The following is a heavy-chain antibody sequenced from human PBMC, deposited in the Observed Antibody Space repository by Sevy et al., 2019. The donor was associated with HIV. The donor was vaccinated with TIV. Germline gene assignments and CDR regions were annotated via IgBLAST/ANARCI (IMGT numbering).Heavy chain of an antibody. J-gene: IGHJ4*02. CDR2: IYYTGST. CDR1: GGSISSYY. V-gene: IGHV4-59*01. Sequence: SETLSLTCTVSGGSISSYYWSWIRQAPGKGLEWIGYIYYTGSTNYNPSLKSRVTISLDTSKNQFSLKVGSVTAADRAVYYCARGGFGELSKYWGQGTLVTVSS. D-gene: IGHD3-10*01. CDR3: ARGGFGELSKY.